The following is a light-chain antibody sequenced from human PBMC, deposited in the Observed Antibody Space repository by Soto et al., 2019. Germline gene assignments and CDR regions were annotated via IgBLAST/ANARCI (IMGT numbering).Light chain of an antibody. CDR2: KVS. Sequence: HQRPGHSPRRLLYKVSKRGSGVPDRFSGSGSGTDFTLKISWVEAEDVGIYHCIHGTLWTFGQGTKGDIK. CDR3: IHGTLWT. J-gene: IGKJ1*01. V-gene: IGKV2-30*01.